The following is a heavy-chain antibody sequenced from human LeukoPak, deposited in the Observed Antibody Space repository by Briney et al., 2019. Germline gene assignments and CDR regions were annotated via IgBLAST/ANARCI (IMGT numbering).Heavy chain of an antibody. CDR2: ISSDESST. CDR3: ATLGSYFDY. J-gene: IGHJ4*02. D-gene: IGHD3-10*01. Sequence: GGSLRLSCAASGFTFSSYWMHWVRQAPGKGLVWVSRISSDESSTNYADSVKGRFTVSRDNAENTLYLQMNSLRAEDTAVYYCATLGSYFDYWGQGTLVTVSP. CDR1: GFTFSSYW. V-gene: IGHV3-74*01.